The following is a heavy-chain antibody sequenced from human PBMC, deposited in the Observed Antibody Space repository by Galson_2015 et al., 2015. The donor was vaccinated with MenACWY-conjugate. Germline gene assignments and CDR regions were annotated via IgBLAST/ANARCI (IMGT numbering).Heavy chain of an antibody. CDR2: IDNDGNRI. J-gene: IGHJ3*02. CDR3: SRGGEAKLIIVGGISDI. D-gene: IGHD1-26*01. CDR1: GFTFSNYW. Sequence: SLRLSCAASGFTFSNYWMHWVRQGPGKGLEWLSRIDNDGNRITYADSVKGRFTFSRDNAKNTLYLQINSVRADDTAVYYCSRGGEAKLIIVGGISDIWGQGTTVTVSS. V-gene: IGHV3-74*01.